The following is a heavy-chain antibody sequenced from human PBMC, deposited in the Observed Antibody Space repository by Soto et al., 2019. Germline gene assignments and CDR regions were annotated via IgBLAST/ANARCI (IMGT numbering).Heavy chain of an antibody. CDR3: ARRQRYYDSSGYQYYYYGIDV. J-gene: IGHJ6*02. Sequence: PGESLKISCKGSGYRFTSYWIGWVRQMPGKGLEWMGIIYPGDSDTRYSPSFQGQVTISADKSISTAYLQWLSLKASDTAMYYCARRQRYYDSSGYQYYYYGIDVWGQGTTVTVSS. V-gene: IGHV5-51*01. D-gene: IGHD3-22*01. CDR1: GYRFTSYW. CDR2: IYPGDSDT.